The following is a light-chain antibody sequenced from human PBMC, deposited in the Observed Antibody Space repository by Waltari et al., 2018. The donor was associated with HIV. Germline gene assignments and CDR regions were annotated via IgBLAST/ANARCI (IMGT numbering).Light chain of an antibody. CDR2: EVS. J-gene: IGLJ2*01. CDR3: SSYTNTTTLVL. V-gene: IGLV2-14*01. CDR1: SSDAGRYNF. Sequence: QSALAQPASVSGSPAQSITISCTGTSSDAGRYNFVSGYQQHPGKAPKLMIYEVSNRPSGVSYRFSGSKSGNTASLTISGLQAEDDADYYCSSYTNTTTLVLFGGGTKLTVL.